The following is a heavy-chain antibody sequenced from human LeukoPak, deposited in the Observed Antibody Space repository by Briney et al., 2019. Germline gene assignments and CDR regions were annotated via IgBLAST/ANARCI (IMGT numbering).Heavy chain of an antibody. D-gene: IGHD6-19*01. V-gene: IGHV3-23*01. CDR1: GFTFSTYA. Sequence: GGSLRLSCAASGFTFSTYAMSRVRHAPGKGLEWVSAVRGSGTDTYFADSVKGRFTISRDNAKNSLSLLMNSLRAEDTALYYCARDARESSGRKFDYWGQGTLVTVSS. CDR3: ARDARESSGRKFDY. J-gene: IGHJ4*02. CDR2: VRGSGTDT.